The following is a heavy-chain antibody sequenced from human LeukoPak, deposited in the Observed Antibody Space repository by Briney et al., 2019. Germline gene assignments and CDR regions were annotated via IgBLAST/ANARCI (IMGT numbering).Heavy chain of an antibody. J-gene: IGHJ5*02. Sequence: SETLSLTCTVSGGSISSYYWSWIRQPPGKGLEWIGYIYYSGSTNYNPSLKSRVTISVDTSKNQFSLKLSSVTAADTAVYYCARHPREQLVRGGFDPWGQGALVTVSS. CDR2: IYYSGST. D-gene: IGHD6-13*01. V-gene: IGHV4-59*08. CDR1: GGSISSYY. CDR3: ARHPREQLVRGGFDP.